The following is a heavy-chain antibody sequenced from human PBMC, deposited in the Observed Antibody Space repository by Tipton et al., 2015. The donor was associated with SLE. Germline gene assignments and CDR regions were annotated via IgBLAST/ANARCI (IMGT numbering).Heavy chain of an antibody. D-gene: IGHD3-3*01. J-gene: IGHJ4*02. CDR1: GASFSGYY. Sequence: TLSLTCAVYGASFSGYYWTWIRQAPGKGLEWIGEINHGGGTHYNPSLKSRVTMSVDTSTNHFSLRLRSVTAADTAVYYCAVGFWSGYYDNWGQGTLVTVSS. CDR2: INHGGGT. V-gene: IGHV4-34*01. CDR3: AVGFWSGYYDN.